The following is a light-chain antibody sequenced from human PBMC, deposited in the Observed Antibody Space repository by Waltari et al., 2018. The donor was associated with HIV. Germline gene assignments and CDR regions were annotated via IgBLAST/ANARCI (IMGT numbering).Light chain of an antibody. J-gene: IGLJ2*01. CDR3: AAWDDSRNGVL. CDR1: SSNIGGNP. Sequence: QSVLTQPPPASGTPGQRVTISCSGSSSNIGGNPVNWYQQFPGTAPKVLIYRNNQRPSGVPDRFSGSKSGTSASLAISGLQSEDETEYYCAAWDDSRNGVLFGGGTKLTVL. V-gene: IGLV1-44*01. CDR2: RNN.